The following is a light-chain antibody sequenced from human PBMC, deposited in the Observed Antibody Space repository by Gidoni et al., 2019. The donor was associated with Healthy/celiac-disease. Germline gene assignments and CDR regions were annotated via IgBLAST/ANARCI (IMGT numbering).Light chain of an antibody. CDR3: QQYDNLPLT. CDR1: QGISNY. Sequence: DIQMTQSPSSLSASVGDRVTITCQASQGISNYLNWYQQKPGKAPKLLIYDASNLETGVPSRLSGSGSGTDFTFTISSLQPEDIATYYFQQYDNLPLTFGGGTKVEIK. J-gene: IGKJ4*01. CDR2: DAS. V-gene: IGKV1-33*01.